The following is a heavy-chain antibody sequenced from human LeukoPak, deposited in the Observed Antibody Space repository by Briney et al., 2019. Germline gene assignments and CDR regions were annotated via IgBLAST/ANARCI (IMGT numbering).Heavy chain of an antibody. CDR2: ITSSGDSI. V-gene: IGHV3-48*01. CDR1: GFTVSSNY. Sequence: GSLRLSCAASGFTVSSNYMSWVRQAPGKGLEWVSYITSSGDSIYYADFVKGRFTISRDNAKNSLYLQMNSLRAEDTAVYYCATSPDAFDIWGQGTMVTVSS. J-gene: IGHJ3*02. CDR3: ATSPDAFDI.